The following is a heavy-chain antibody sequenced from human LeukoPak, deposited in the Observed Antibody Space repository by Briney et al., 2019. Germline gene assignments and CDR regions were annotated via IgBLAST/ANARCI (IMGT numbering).Heavy chain of an antibody. CDR3: TNTSPGLPLDI. J-gene: IGHJ4*02. V-gene: IGHV4-34*01. CDR2: ISHSGRT. CDR1: GLSFTGYY. D-gene: IGHD7-27*01. Sequence: SETLSLTCAVSGLSFTGYYWSWIRQPPGKGPEWIGEISHSGRTSYNPSLKSRVTISLDTSKNQFSLKLSFVTAADTAVYYCTNTSPGLPLDIWGQGALVTVSS.